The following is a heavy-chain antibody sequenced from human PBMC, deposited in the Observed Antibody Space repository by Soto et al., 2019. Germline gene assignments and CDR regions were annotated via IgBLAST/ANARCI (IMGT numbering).Heavy chain of an antibody. V-gene: IGHV4-59*01. Sequence: PSETLSLTCTVSGGSISSYYWSWIRQPPGKRLEWIGYIYYSGSTNYNPSLKSRVTISVDTSKNQFSLKLSSVTAADTAVYYCALQSDYYYGMDVWGQGTTVTVSS. CDR2: IYYSGST. J-gene: IGHJ6*02. CDR3: ALQSDYYYGMDV. CDR1: GGSISSYY.